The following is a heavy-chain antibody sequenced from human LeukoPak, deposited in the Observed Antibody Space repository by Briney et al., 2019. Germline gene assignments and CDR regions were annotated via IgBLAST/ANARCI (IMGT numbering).Heavy chain of an antibody. CDR2: IYYSGST. D-gene: IGHD3-10*01. J-gene: IGHJ4*02. Sequence: SEALSLTCTVSVGSISSYYWNWIRQPPGKGLEWIGYIYYSGSTNYNPSLKSRVTISIDTSKNQFSLKLSSVTAADTAIYYCASHYGSGFDYWGQGTLVTVSS. CDR3: ASHYGSGFDY. CDR1: VGSISSYY. V-gene: IGHV4-59*01.